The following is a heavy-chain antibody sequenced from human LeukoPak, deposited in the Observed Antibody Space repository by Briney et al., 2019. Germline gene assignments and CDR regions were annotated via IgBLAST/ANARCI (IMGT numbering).Heavy chain of an antibody. J-gene: IGHJ4*02. D-gene: IGHD4-17*01. CDR3: ARDRDGDYASPKLDY. CDR2: IKQDGSEK. CDR1: GFTFSSYW. V-gene: IGHV3-7*01. Sequence: SGGSLRLSCAASGFTFSSYWMSWVRQAPGKGLEWVANIKQDGSEKYYVDSVKGRSTISRDNAKNSLYLQMNSLRAEDTAVYYCARDRDGDYASPKLDYWGQGTLVTVSS.